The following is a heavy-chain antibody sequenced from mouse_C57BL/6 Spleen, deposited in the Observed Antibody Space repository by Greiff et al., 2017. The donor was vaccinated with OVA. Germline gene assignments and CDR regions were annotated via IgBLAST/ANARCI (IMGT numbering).Heavy chain of an antibody. V-gene: IGHV14-2*01. CDR2: IDPEDGET. J-gene: IGHJ1*03. CDR1: GFNIKDYY. Sequence: VQLKESGAELVKPGASVKLSCTASGFNIKDYYMHWVKQRTEQGLEWIGRIDPEDGETKYAPKFQGKATITADTSSNTAYLQLSSLTSEDTAVYYCASADYYGSSYVNWYFDVWGTGTTVTVSS. D-gene: IGHD1-1*01. CDR3: ASADYYGSSYVNWYFDV.